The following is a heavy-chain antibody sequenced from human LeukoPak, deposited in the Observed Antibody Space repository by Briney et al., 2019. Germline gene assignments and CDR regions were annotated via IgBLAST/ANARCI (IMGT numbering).Heavy chain of an antibody. J-gene: IGHJ5*02. V-gene: IGHV1-2*02. CDR1: GYTFTGYY. Sequence: ASVKVSCKAPGYTFTGYYMHWVRQAPGQGLEWMGWINPNSGGTNYAQKFQGRVTMTRDTSISTAYMELSRLRSDDTAVYYCARDSKPGVAEAGYSYDSWGQGTLVTVSS. D-gene: IGHD5-18*01. CDR2: INPNSGGT. CDR3: ARDSKPGVAEAGYSYDS.